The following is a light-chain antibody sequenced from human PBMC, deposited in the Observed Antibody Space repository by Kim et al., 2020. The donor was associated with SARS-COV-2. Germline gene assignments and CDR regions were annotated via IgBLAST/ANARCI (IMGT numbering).Light chain of an antibody. V-gene: IGLV3-21*03. CDR1: NIGSKS. Sequence: SYELTQTPSVSVAPGKTARITCGGNNIGSKSVHWYQQKPGQAPVLVVYDDSDRPSGIPELFSGSNSGNTATLTISRVEAGDEADYYCQVWDSSSDRVVFGGGTQLTVL. J-gene: IGLJ2*01. CDR3: QVWDSSSDRVV. CDR2: DDS.